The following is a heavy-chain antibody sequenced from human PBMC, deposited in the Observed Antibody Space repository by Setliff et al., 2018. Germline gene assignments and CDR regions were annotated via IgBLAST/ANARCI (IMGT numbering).Heavy chain of an antibody. V-gene: IGHV4-59*11. Sequence: SETLSLTCTVSGGSIGPHYWSWIRQAPGKGLEWIGHIFYSDTAKYNPSLESRAAISVDSSKNQFSLKLRSVTAADTAVYYCARDRSTGSYFDYWGQGTLVTVSS. J-gene: IGHJ4*02. CDR2: IFYSDTA. CDR1: GGSIGPHY. CDR3: ARDRSTGSYFDY. D-gene: IGHD2-8*02.